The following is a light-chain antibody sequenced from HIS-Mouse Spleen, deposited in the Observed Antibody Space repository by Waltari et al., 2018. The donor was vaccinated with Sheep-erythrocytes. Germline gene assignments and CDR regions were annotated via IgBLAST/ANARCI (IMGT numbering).Light chain of an antibody. J-gene: IGKJ4*01. CDR1: QSISSY. CDR2: AAS. Sequence: DIQMTQSPSSLSASVGDRVTITCRESQSISSYLNWYQQKPGKAPNLLIYAASSLQSGVPSRFIGSGSGTDFTLTISSLQPEDFATYYCQQSYSTPPLTFGGGTKVEIK. CDR3: QQSYSTPPLT. V-gene: IGKV1-39*01.